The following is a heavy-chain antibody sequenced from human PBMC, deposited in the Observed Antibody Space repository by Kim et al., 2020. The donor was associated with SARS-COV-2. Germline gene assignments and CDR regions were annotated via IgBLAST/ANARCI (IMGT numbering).Heavy chain of an antibody. CDR1: GDSIINYY. D-gene: IGHD2-15*01. CDR2: IYYTGST. Sequence: SETLSLTCTVSGDSIINYYWSWIRQPPGQGLEWIGFIYYTGSTRYNPSLKSRLTISVDTSKNQFSLKLSSVTAADTAIYYCARYRNGGGSYDYWGQGTLVTVSS. CDR3: ARYRNGGGSYDY. V-gene: IGHV4-59*08. J-gene: IGHJ4*02.